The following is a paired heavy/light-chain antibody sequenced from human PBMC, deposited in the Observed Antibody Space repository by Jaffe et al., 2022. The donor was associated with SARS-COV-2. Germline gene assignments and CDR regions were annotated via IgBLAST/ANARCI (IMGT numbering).Heavy chain of an antibody. V-gene: IGHV3-30-3*01. D-gene: IGHD4-17*01. J-gene: IGHJ6*02. CDR2: ISYDGSNK. CDR1: GFTFSSYA. CDR3: ARGVMASVDYGLPRAVGRHYYYGMDV. Sequence: QVQLVESGGGVVQPGRSLRLSCAASGFTFSSYAMHWVRQAPGKGLEWVAVISYDGSNKYYADSVKGRFTISRDNSKNTLYLQMNSLRAEDTAVYYCARGVMASVDYGLPRAVGRHYYYGMDVWGQGTTVTVSS.
Light chain of an antibody. CDR2: LGS. J-gene: IGKJ1*01. CDR3: MQALQTPPWT. V-gene: IGKV2-28*01. Sequence: DIVMTQSPLSLPVTPGEPASISCRSSQSLLHSNGYNYLDWYLQKPGQSPQLLIYLGSNRASGVPDRFSGSGSGTDFTLKISRVEAEDVGVYYCMQALQTPPWTFGQGTKVEIK. CDR1: QSLLHSNGYNY.